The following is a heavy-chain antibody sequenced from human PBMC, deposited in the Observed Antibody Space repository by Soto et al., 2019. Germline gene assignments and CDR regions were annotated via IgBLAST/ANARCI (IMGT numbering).Heavy chain of an antibody. J-gene: IGHJ4*02. CDR3: ARGAPVVNDY. D-gene: IGHD3-22*01. V-gene: IGHV4-30-2*01. Sequence: QLQLQEFGSGLVKPSQTLSLTCAVSGGSISSGGYSWSWIRQPPGKGLEWIGYIYHSGSTYYNPSLKSRVTISVDRSKNQFPLKLSSVAAADTAVYYCARGAPVVNDYWGQGTLVTVSS. CDR1: GGSISSGGYS. CDR2: IYHSGST.